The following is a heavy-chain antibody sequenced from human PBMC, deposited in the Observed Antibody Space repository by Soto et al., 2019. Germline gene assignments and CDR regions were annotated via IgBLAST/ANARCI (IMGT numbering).Heavy chain of an antibody. CDR2: IRNKTNNYAT. CDR1: GFTFSGST. D-gene: IGHD1-26*01. J-gene: IGHJ4*02. CDR3: TSPLNTGSSQFDY. V-gene: IGHV3-73*01. Sequence: PGGSLRLSCAASGFTFSGSTMHWVRQASGKGLEWVGRIRNKTNNYATAYAASVKGRFTVSRDDSKNTAYLQMNSLKTEDSAVYYCTSPLNTGSSQFDYWGQGTLVTVSS.